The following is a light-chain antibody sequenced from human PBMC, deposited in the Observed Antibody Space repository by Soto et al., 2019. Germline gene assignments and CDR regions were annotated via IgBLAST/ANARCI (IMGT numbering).Light chain of an antibody. J-gene: IGLJ3*02. Sequence: QSALTQPRSVSGSPGQSVTISCTGTSSDVGAYNYVSWYQHHPGKAPKVMIYDVSERPSGVPDRFSGSKSDNKASLTISGHQAEDEADYYCCSYAGSYSWVFGRGTKLIVL. CDR1: SSDVGAYNY. V-gene: IGLV2-11*01. CDR3: CSYAGSYSWV. CDR2: DVS.